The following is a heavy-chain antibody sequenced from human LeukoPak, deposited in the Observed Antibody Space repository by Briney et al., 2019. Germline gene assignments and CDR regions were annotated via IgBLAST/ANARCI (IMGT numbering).Heavy chain of an antibody. V-gene: IGHV4-38-2*02. Sequence: SETLSLTCTVSGYSISSGYYWGWIRQPPGKGLEWIGSIYHSGSTYYNPSLKSRVTISVDTSKNQFSLKLSSVTAADTAVYYCARDPGDYLSSDAFDIWGQGTMVTVSS. J-gene: IGHJ3*02. CDR1: GYSISSGYY. CDR3: ARDPGDYLSSDAFDI. CDR2: IYHSGST. D-gene: IGHD4-17*01.